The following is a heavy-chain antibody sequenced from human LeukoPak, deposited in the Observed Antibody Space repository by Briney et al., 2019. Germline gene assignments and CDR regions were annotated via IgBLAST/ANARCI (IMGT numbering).Heavy chain of an antibody. J-gene: IGHJ4*02. D-gene: IGHD5-12*01. V-gene: IGHV4-59*01. CDR2: IYYSGST. CDR1: GGSISSYY. CDR3: ARERGALSFDY. Sequence: SETPSLACTVSGGSISSYYWSWIRQPPGKGLEWIGYIYYSGSTNYNPSLKSRVTISVDTSKNQFSLKLSSVTAADTAVYYCARERGALSFDYWGQGTLVTVSS.